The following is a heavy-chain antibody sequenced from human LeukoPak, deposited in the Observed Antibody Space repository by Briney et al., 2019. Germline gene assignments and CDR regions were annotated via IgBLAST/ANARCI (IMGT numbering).Heavy chain of an antibody. J-gene: IGHJ4*02. Sequence: PSETLSLTCTVSGGSISSGSYYWSWIRQPAGKGLEWIGRVYTSGSTNYNPSLKSQVTMSVDTSKNQFSLKLSSVTAADTAVYYCARMRYGSGSYTYFDYWGQGTLVTVSS. CDR2: VYTSGST. CDR3: ARMRYGSGSYTYFDY. D-gene: IGHD3-10*01. V-gene: IGHV4-61*02. CDR1: GGSISSGSYY.